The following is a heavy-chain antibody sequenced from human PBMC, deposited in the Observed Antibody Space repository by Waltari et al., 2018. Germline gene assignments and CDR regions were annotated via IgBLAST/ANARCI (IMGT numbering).Heavy chain of an antibody. CDR1: GFTFSSYG. D-gene: IGHD1-26*01. CDR2: IWYDGSNK. CDR3: ARGSLVGATPFDY. J-gene: IGHJ4*02. Sequence: QVQLVESGGGVVQPGRSLRLSCAASGFTFSSYGMHWVRQAPGKGLEWVAVIWYDGSNKYYADSVKGRFTISRDNSKNTLYLQMNSLRAEDTAVYYCARGSLVGATPFDYWGQGTLVTVSS. V-gene: IGHV3-33*01.